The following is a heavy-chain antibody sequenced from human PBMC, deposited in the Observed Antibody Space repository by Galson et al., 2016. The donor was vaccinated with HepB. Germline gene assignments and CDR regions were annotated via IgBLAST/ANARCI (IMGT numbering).Heavy chain of an antibody. CDR3: ARSLGTAIFDY. D-gene: IGHD1-7*01. CDR1: GFSLSTSGVA. J-gene: IGHJ4*02. V-gene: IGHV2-5*02. CDR2: IYWDDDK. Sequence: PALVKPTQTLTLTCTFSGFSLSTSGVAVGWIRQPPGKALEGLALIYWDDDKRYSPSLKNRLTITKDTSKNQVVLVMANMDPVDTGTYYCARSLGTAIFDYWGQGSLVLVCS.